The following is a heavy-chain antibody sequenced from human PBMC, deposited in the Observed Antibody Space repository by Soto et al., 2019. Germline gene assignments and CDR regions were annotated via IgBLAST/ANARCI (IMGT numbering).Heavy chain of an antibody. CDR3: ARVGCSSTSCSNYYYGLDV. D-gene: IGHD2-2*01. J-gene: IGHJ6*02. CDR1: GFTFSSYE. CDR2: ISGSGSTI. V-gene: IGHV3-48*03. Sequence: PGGSLRLSCAASGFTFSSYEMNWVRQAPGKGLEWVSYISGSGSTIYYADSVKGRFTISRDNAKNSLYLQMNSLRGEDTAVYYCARVGCSSTSCSNYYYGLDVWGRGATVTVSS.